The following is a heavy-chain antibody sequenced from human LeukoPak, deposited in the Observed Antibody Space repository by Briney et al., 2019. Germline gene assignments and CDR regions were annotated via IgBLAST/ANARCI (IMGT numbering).Heavy chain of an antibody. J-gene: IGHJ4*02. Sequence: PSETLSLTCTVSGGSISSNYWSWIRQPPGKGLEWIGYIYYSGSTNYNPSLKSRVTISVDTSKNQFSLKLSSVNVADTAVYYCARRGPTIAAAVADFDYWGQGTLVAVSS. CDR2: IYYSGST. CDR3: ARRGPTIAAAVADFDY. V-gene: IGHV4-59*08. D-gene: IGHD6-13*01. CDR1: GGSISSNY.